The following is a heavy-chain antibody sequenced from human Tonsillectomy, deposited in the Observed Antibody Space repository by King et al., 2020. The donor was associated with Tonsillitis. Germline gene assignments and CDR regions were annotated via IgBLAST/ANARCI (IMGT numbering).Heavy chain of an antibody. CDR3: TPRFRGFDY. D-gene: IGHD3-10*01. V-gene: IGHV3-15*07. CDR2: IKMKTNGRTT. CDR1: GFTFSNAW. J-gene: IGHJ4*02. Sequence: VQLVESGGDLVKPGGSLRVSCAASGFTFSNAWMNWVRQAPGKGLEWVGRIKMKTNGRTTDYTAHVKGRFNISRDDSKNTLYLELNRLRTDETAVYYCTPRFRGFDYGGQGTLVPVPS.